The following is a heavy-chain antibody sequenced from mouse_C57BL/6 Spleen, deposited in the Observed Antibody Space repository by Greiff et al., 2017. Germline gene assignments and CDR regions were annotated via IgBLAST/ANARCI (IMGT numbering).Heavy chain of an antibody. CDR3: AREGGWSYYFDY. CDR2: IYPGDGDT. V-gene: IGHV1-82*01. J-gene: IGHJ2*01. CDR1: GYAFSSSW. Sequence: QVQLQQSGPELVKPGASVKISCKASGYAFSSSWMNWVKQRPGKGLEWIGRIYPGDGDTNYNGKFKGKATLTADKSSSPAYMQLSSLTAEDSAVYFCAREGGWSYYFDYWGQGTTLTVSS. D-gene: IGHD2-3*01.